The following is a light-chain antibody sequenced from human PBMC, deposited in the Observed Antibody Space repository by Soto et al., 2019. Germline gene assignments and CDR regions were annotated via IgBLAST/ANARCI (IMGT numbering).Light chain of an antibody. Sequence: EIVLTQSPDTLSLSPGERATLSCRASQSISSTQLVWYQQKPGQAPTLLIFGASSRATGIPDRFSGSGSGTDFTLTISGLQPEDFAVYYCQQYGSSRGITFGQGTRLEIK. CDR2: GAS. V-gene: IGKV3-20*01. CDR1: QSISSTQ. J-gene: IGKJ5*01. CDR3: QQYGSSRGIT.